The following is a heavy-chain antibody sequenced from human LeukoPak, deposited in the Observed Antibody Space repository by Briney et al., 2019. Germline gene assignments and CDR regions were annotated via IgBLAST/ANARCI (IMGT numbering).Heavy chain of an antibody. J-gene: IGHJ4*02. CDR1: SGSISSSSYY. V-gene: IGHV4-39*07. D-gene: IGHD2-2*01. CDR3: ARGLEYCSSTSCYPTGYFDY. Sequence: SETLSLTCTVSSGSISSSSYYWAWIRQPPGKGLEWIGSIYYSGSAFYNPSLKSRVTISVDTSKNQFSLKLSSVTAADTAVYYCARGLEYCSSTSCYPTGYFDYWGQGTLVTVSS. CDR2: IYYSGSA.